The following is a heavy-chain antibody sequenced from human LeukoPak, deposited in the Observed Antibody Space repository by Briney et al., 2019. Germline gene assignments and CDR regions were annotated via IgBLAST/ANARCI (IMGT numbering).Heavy chain of an antibody. CDR1: GYTFTSYY. CDR2: INPNSGGT. Sequence: ASVKVSCKASGYTFTSYYMHWVRQAPGQGLEWMGRINPNSGGTNYAQKFQGRVTMTRDTSISTAYMELSRLRSDDTAVYYCARDRMYYYDSSGYWNYWGQGTLVTVSS. J-gene: IGHJ4*02. CDR3: ARDRMYYYDSSGYWNY. V-gene: IGHV1-2*06. D-gene: IGHD3-22*01.